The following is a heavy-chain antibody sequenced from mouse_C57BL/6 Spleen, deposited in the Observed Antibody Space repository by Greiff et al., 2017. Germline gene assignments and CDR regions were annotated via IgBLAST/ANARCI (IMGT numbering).Heavy chain of an antibody. CDR1: GYTFTSYG. V-gene: IGHV1-81*01. D-gene: IGHD2-5*01. J-gene: IGHJ3*01. CDR2: IYPRSGNT. CDR3: ARGNYSKLFAY. Sequence: VQVVESGAELARPGASVKLSCKASGYTFTSYGISWVKQRTGQGLEWIGEIYPRSGNTYYNEKFKGKATLTADKSSSTAYMELRSLTSEDSAVYFCARGNYSKLFAYWGQGTLVTVSA.